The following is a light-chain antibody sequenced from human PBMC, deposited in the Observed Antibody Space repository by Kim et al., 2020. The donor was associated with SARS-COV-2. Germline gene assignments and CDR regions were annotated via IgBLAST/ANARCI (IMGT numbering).Light chain of an antibody. CDR2: QDT. CDR1: KLGEKY. J-gene: IGLJ2*01. CDR3: QTWDSITVV. Sequence: SYELTQPPSVSVSPGQTASITCSGDKLGEKYACWYQQKPGQSPVLVIYQDTKRPSGIPARFSGSNSGNTATLTISGTQAMDEADYYCQTWDSITVVFGGG. V-gene: IGLV3-1*01.